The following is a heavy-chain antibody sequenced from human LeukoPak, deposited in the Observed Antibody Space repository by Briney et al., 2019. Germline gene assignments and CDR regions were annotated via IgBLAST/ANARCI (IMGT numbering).Heavy chain of an antibody. CDR3: WAESGYEGTSIGTPRGIPFDY. CDR1: GGTFSSYA. Sequence: SVKVSCKASGGTFSSYAISWVRQAPGQGLEWMGGIIPIFGTANYAQKLQGRVTITADESTSTAYMELSSLRSEDTAVYYCWAESGYEGTSIGTPRGIPFDYWGQGTLVTVSS. V-gene: IGHV1-69*13. D-gene: IGHD5-12*01. CDR2: IIPIFGTA. J-gene: IGHJ4*02.